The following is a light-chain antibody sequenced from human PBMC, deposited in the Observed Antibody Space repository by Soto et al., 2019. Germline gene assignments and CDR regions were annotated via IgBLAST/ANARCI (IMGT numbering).Light chain of an antibody. CDR1: SSDVGAYNY. V-gene: IGLV2-11*01. CDR3: CSYSGSDSFVV. CDR2: FVT. J-gene: IGLJ2*01. Sequence: QSVLTQPRSVSGSPGQSVTISCTGTSSDVGAYNYVSWYQQHPGKAPKLLIYFVTQRPSGVPDRFSGSKSGNTASLTISGLQAEDEADYYCCSYSGSDSFVVLGGGTKLTVL.